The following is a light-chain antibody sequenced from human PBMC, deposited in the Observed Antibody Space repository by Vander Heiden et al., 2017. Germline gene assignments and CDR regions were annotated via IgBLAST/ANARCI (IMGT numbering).Light chain of an antibody. CDR3: RQSYSTLT. J-gene: IGKJ3*01. CDR2: AAS. V-gene: IGKV1-39*01. CDR1: QSISSY. Sequence: DIQMTQSPSSLSASVGDRVTITCRASQSISSYLNWYQQKPGKAPKLLIYAASSLQSGVPSRFRGRGSGTDFTLTMSSLQPQDFATYYCRQSYSTLTFGHGTKVDIK.